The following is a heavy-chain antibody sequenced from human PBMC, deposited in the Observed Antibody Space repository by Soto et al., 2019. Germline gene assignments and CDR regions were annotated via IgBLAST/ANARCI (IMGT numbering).Heavy chain of an antibody. CDR1: GDTFNTYY. Sequence: QVQLVQSGGEVKMPGASVELSCKGSGDTFNTYYIHWVRQAPGQGLEWLGIINPTGFNTTYAQKLQGRVTMTKDTSTSTVYMELSSLRSDDTGVYYCAAEYHLDLQKLGDFWGQGTKVTVSS. CDR3: AAEYHLDLQKLGDF. D-gene: IGHD4-4*01. V-gene: IGHV1-46*02. CDR2: INPTGFNT. J-gene: IGHJ4*02.